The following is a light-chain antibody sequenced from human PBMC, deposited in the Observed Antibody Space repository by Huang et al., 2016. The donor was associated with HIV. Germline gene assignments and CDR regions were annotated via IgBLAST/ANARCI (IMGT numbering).Light chain of an antibody. Sequence: EVVLTQSPATPSLSPGERATLSCRASQSVTNSLAWYQQKPGQPPRLLIYDASNRATGVPARFSGSGSGTDFTLTISSLEPEDFAVYYCQQRGNWPPVTFGGGTKVEIK. CDR1: QSVTNS. CDR2: DAS. CDR3: QQRGNWPPVT. V-gene: IGKV3-11*01. J-gene: IGKJ4*01.